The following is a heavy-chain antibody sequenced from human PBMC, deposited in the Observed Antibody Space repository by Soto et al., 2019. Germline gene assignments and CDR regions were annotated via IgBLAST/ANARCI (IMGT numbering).Heavy chain of an antibody. CDR2: INPNGGGR. J-gene: IGHJ4*02. V-gene: IGHV1-2*04. CDR1: GYTFTGFH. D-gene: IGHD1-26*01. CDR3: ERGSVGPTTDFDY. Sequence: QVQLVQSGAEVKQPGASVKVSCKASGYTFTGFHIHWVRQAPGQGLEWMGWINPNGGGRNYAQKFQGWVTMTRDTSISKAYMELSRLKSDDTAVYYCERGSVGPTTDFDYWGQGTLVTVSS.